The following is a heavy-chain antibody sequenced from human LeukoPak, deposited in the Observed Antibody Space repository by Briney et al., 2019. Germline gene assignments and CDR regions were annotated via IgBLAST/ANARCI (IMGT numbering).Heavy chain of an antibody. CDR1: GGSISSSS. V-gene: IGHV3-30*18. CDR3: AKQLSRGEWVDS. Sequence: LSLTCTVSGGSISSSSYYWGWIRQPPGTGLEWVAVISSDGSNRYYTDSVEGRFTISRDNSKNTLYLQVNSLRAEDMAVYHCAKQLSRGEWVDSWGQGTLVTVSS. D-gene: IGHD3-16*01. CDR2: ISSDGSNR. J-gene: IGHJ4*02.